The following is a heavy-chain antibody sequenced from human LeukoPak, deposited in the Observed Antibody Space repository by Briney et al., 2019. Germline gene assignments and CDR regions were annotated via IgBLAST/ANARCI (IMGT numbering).Heavy chain of an antibody. CDR1: GYTFTGYY. CDR3: ARGLYDSSGYTYYFDY. J-gene: IGHJ4*02. D-gene: IGHD3-22*01. V-gene: IGHV1-2*02. Sequence: ASVKVSCKASGYTFTGYYMHWVRQAPGQGFEWMGWINPNSGGTNYAQKFQGRVTMTRDTSISTAYMELSRLRSDDTAVYYCARGLYDSSGYTYYFDYWGQGTLVTVSS. CDR2: INPNSGGT.